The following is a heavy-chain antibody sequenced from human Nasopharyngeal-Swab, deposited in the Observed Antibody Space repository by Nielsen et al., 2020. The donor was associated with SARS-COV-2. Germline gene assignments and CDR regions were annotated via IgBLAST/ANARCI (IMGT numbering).Heavy chain of an antibody. CDR3: ARDYYYDSSVFDY. D-gene: IGHD3-22*01. J-gene: IGHJ4*02. CDR2: INHSGST. Sequence: WIRLLPGKGLEWIGEINHSGSTNYNPSLKSRVTISVDTSKNQFSLKLSSVTAADTAVYYCARDYYYDSSVFDYWGQGTPVTVSS. V-gene: IGHV4-34*01.